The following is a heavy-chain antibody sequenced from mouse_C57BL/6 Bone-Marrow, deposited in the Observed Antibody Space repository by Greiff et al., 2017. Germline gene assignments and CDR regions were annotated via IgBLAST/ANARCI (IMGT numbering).Heavy chain of an antibody. J-gene: IGHJ3*01. D-gene: IGHD1-1*01. CDR1: GFTFNDYY. V-gene: IGHV14-1*01. Sequence: VQLQQSGAELVRPGASVKLSCKASGFTFNDYYMHWVKQRPEQGLEWIGRIDPEDGDTEYDPKFQGKATMTADPSSNTAYLQLSSLTSEDTAVYYCTTGYDGSSAFAYWGQGTLVTVSA. CDR3: TTGYDGSSAFAY. CDR2: IDPEDGDT.